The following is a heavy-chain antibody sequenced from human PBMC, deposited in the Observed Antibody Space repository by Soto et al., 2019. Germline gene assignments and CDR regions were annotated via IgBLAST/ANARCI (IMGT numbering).Heavy chain of an antibody. J-gene: IGHJ1*01. CDR3: ARSRLEYSSSRTTQYFQH. V-gene: IGHV1-3*01. D-gene: IGHD6-13*01. CDR1: GYTFTSYA. Sequence: ASVKVSCKASGYTFTSYAMHWVRQAPGQRLEWMGWINAGNGNTKYSQKFQGRVTITRDTSASTAYMELSSLRSEDTAVYYCARSRLEYSSSRTTQYFQHWGQGTLVTVSS. CDR2: INAGNGNT.